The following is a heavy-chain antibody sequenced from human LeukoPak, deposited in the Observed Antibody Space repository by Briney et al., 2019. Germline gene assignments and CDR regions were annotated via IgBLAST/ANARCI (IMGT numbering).Heavy chain of an antibody. CDR3: ARDQYSSSSTNYYYYYYMDV. Sequence: ASVKVSCKASGYTFTGYYMHWVRQAPGQGLEWMGWINPNSGGTNYAQKFQRRVTMTRDTSISTAYMELSRLRSDDTAVYYCARDQYSSSSTNYYYYYYMDVWGKGTTVTVSS. CDR1: GYTFTGYY. D-gene: IGHD6-6*01. J-gene: IGHJ6*03. V-gene: IGHV1-2*02. CDR2: INPNSGGT.